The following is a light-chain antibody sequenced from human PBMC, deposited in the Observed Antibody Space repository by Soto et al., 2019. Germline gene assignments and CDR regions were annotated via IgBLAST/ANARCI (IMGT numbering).Light chain of an antibody. V-gene: IGKV3-15*01. J-gene: IGKJ5*01. CDR3: QQYNNWPPIT. CDR1: QSVSKG. Sequence: ELVMTQSPATLSVSPGERATLSCRASQSVSKGLAWYQQKPGQAPRLLIFGASTRATGIPARFSGSGSETEFTLTISSLQSEDFAVYYCQQYNNWPPITFGQGTRLEIK. CDR2: GAS.